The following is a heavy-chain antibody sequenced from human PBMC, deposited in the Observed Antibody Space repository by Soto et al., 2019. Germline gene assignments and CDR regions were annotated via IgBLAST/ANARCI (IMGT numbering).Heavy chain of an antibody. J-gene: IGHJ4*02. Sequence: GASVKVSCKASEFTFTSSAVQWVRQARGQRLEWIGWIVVGSGNTNYAQKFQERVTITRDMSTSTAYMELSSLRSEDTAVYYCAAVYDSSGYYSVFDYWGQGTLVTVSS. CDR1: EFTFTSSA. CDR3: AAVYDSSGYYSVFDY. CDR2: IVVGSGNT. D-gene: IGHD3-22*01. V-gene: IGHV1-58*01.